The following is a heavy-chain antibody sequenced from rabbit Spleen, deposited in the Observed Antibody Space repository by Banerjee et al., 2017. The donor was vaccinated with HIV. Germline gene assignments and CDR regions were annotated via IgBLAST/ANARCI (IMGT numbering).Heavy chain of an antibody. D-gene: IGHD4-1*01. CDR1: GVSFNDKDV. Sequence: QQQLVESGGGLVKPGASLTLTCKASGVSFNDKDVMCWVRQAPGKGLEWIGDIDPIFGIAVYASWVSGRFTISSHNAQNTLYLQLNSLTAADTATYFCVREVAGRFGLWGQGTLVTVS. V-gene: IGHV1S43*01. CDR2: IDPIFGIA. J-gene: IGHJ3*01. CDR3: VREVAGRFGL.